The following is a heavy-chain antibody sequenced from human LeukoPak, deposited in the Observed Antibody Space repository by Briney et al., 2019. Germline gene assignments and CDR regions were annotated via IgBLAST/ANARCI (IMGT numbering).Heavy chain of an antibody. D-gene: IGHD2-8*02. V-gene: IGHV4-59*01. CDR2: IYYSGST. CDR3: ARDPVLSYFDY. CDR1: GGSISSYY. Sequence: SETLSLTCTVSGGSISSYYWSWIRQPPGKGLEWIGYIYYSGSTNYNPSLKSRVTISVDTSKNQFSLKLSSVTAADTAVYYCARDPVLSYFDYWGQGTLVTVSS. J-gene: IGHJ4*02.